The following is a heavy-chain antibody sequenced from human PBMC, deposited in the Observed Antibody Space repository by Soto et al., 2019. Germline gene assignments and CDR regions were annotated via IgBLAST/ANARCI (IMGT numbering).Heavy chain of an antibody. CDR3: APPRWDGVVDAYVI. CDR2: ISARSDYT. J-gene: IGHJ3*02. CDR1: GFTFSTYA. Sequence: EGQLLESGGGLVQPGGSLRVSCAASGFTFSTYAMSWVRQAPGKGLEWVSAISARSDYTYYADSVKGRFTISRDNSMNALYLQMNSLIIEDTAVYYCAPPRWDGVVDAYVIWGQGTVVTVSS. D-gene: IGHD2-21*01. V-gene: IGHV3-23*01.